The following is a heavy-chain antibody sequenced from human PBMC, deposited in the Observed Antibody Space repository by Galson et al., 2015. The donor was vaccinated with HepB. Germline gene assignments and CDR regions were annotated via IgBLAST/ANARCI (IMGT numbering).Heavy chain of an antibody. CDR2: VSFGGNNI. J-gene: IGHJ4*02. D-gene: IGHD3-3*01. Sequence: SLRLSCAASGFTFSDHAMHWVRQAPGKGLEWVAVVSFGGNNIYYADSVKGRFTVSRESSKNMLYLQMNSLRLEDTAIYYCAKDGGSGVRYLELVVSGNYVDHWGQGSLVTVSS. V-gene: IGHV3-30*04. CDR1: GFTFSDHA. CDR3: AKDGGSGVRYLELVVSGNYVDH.